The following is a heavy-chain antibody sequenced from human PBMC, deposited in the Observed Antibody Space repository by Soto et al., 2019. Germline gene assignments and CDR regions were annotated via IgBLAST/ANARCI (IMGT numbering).Heavy chain of an antibody. D-gene: IGHD2-2*02. Sequence: GGSLRLSCAASGFTFSSYAMHWVRQAPGKGLEWVAVISYDGSNKYYADSVKGRFTISRDNSKNTLYLQMNSLRAEDTAVYYCARALAATIPKPDLNYYYYGMDVWGQGTTVTVSS. V-gene: IGHV3-30-3*01. CDR3: ARALAATIPKPDLNYYYYGMDV. CDR1: GFTFSSYA. J-gene: IGHJ6*02. CDR2: ISYDGSNK.